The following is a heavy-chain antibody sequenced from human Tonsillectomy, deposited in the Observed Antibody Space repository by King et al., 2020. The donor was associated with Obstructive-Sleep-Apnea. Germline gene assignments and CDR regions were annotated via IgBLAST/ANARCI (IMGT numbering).Heavy chain of an antibody. V-gene: IGHV3-30*04. CDR3: ASLVGATSWDAFDI. CDR2: ISSDGSNK. D-gene: IGHD1-26*01. CDR1: GFTFSNYT. Sequence: VQLVESGGGVVQPGRSLKLSCAASGFTFSNYTMHWVRQAPGKGLEWLAVISSDGSNKYYADSVKGRFTISRDNSKNTLYLRMNSLRAEDTAVYYCASLVGATSWDAFDIWGQGTVVSVSS. J-gene: IGHJ3*02.